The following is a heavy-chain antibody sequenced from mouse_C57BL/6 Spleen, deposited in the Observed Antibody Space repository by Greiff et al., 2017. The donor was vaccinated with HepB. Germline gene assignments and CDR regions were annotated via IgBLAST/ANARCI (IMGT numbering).Heavy chain of an antibody. J-gene: IGHJ1*03. CDR3: ARDEGDYGRRYFDV. CDR1: GYSITSGYY. V-gene: IGHV3-6*01. D-gene: IGHD1-1*01. CDR2: ISYDGSN. Sequence: DVQLQESGPGLVKPSQSLSLTCSVPGYSITSGYYWNWIRQFPGNKLEWMGYISYDGSNNYNPSLKNRISITRDTSKNQFFLKLNSVTTEDTATYYCARDEGDYGRRYFDVWGTGTTVTVSS.